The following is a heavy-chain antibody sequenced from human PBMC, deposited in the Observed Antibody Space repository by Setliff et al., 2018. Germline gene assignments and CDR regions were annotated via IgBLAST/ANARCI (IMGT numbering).Heavy chain of an antibody. D-gene: IGHD3-22*01. Sequence: GESLKISCAASGFTFSSYAITWVRQAPGKGLEWVSMISGSAQTTPYYADSVKGRFTISRDNSKNTLYLQMNSLRAEDTAVYYCAKEGMSRYYDSSGYYYVYYFDYWGQGTLVTVSS. CDR1: GFTFSSYA. V-gene: IGHV3-23*01. CDR2: ISGSAQTT. J-gene: IGHJ4*02. CDR3: AKEGMSRYYDSSGYYYVYYFDY.